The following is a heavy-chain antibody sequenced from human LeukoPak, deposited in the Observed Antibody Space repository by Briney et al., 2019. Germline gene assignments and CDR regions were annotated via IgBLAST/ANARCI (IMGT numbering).Heavy chain of an antibody. V-gene: IGHV3-48*03. Sequence: GGSLRLSCAASGFAFNNYDMHWVRQAPGKGLEWISYISNSGSTIYYADSVKGRFTISRDNAKNSLYLQMNSLRAEDTAVYYCARGRKMTTVMGGWFDPWGQGTLGTVSS. CDR2: ISNSGSTI. J-gene: IGHJ5*02. CDR1: GFAFNNYD. D-gene: IGHD4-17*01. CDR3: ARGRKMTTVMGGWFDP.